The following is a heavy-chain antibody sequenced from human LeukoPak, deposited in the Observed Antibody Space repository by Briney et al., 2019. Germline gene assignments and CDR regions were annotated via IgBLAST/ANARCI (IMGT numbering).Heavy chain of an antibody. Sequence: GGSLRLSCPASGFTFSSYSMNWVRQAPGKGLEWVSYVSGTSSPRYYADSVKGRFTITRDNAKNSLYLQMNSLRAADTAVYYCAGDVYGDYAIDYCGQGTLVTVSS. CDR2: VSGTSSPR. CDR3: AGDVYGDYAIDY. D-gene: IGHD4-17*01. V-gene: IGHV3-48*04. J-gene: IGHJ4*02. CDR1: GFTFSSYS.